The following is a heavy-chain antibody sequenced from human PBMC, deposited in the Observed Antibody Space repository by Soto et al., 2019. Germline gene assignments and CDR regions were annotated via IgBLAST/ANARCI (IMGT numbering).Heavy chain of an antibody. D-gene: IGHD3-10*01. V-gene: IGHV1-3*01. J-gene: IGHJ5*02. CDR3: AREGLVRGVLRGIRFAH. CDR2: INAGNGDT. Sequence: QVQLVQSGAEVKKSGASVKVSCEASGYIFTDYTIHWVRQAPGQRLELMGWINAGNGDTKYSHQFQGRVTFSRDTSASTVYMELSSLRSEDTAVYSCAREGLVRGVLRGIRFAHWGQGTLVTVSS. CDR1: GYIFTDYT.